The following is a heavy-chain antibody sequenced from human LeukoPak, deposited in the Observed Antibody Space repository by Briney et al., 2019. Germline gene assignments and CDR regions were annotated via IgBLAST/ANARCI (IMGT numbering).Heavy chain of an antibody. J-gene: IGHJ4*02. CDR1: GFTFSSYE. CDR2: ISSSGRTI. CDR3: ARDDKWCPDY. D-gene: IGHD2-15*01. Sequence: GGSLRLSCAVSGFTFSSYEMNWVRQAPGKGLEWVSYISSSGRTIYYADSVKGRFTISRDNAKNSLYLQMNSLRDEDTAVYYCARDDKWCPDYWGQGILVTVSS. V-gene: IGHV3-48*03.